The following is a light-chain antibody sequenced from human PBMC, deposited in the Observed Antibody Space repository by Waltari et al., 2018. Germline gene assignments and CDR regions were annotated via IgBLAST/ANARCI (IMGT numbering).Light chain of an antibody. CDR2: KTS. V-gene: IGKV1-5*03. Sequence: DIHMTQSPSPLSASIGDRVTITCRASQSASKWLAWYQQKPGKAPKLLIDKTSTLNAEVPSRFSGSGSGTEFTLTISSLQPEDFATYYCQQYNLFPWTFGQGTKVEVK. CDR1: QSASKW. CDR3: QQYNLFPWT. J-gene: IGKJ1*01.